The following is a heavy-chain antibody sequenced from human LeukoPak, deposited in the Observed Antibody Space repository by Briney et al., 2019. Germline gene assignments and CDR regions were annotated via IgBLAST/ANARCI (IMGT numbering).Heavy chain of an antibody. Sequence: PSETLSLTCTVSGGSFSSYYWSWIRQPPGKGLEWIGEINHSGSTNYNPSLKSRVTISVDTSKNQFSLKLSSVTAADTAVYYCARDSAVAGTSFDYWGQGTLVTVSS. J-gene: IGHJ4*02. V-gene: IGHV4-34*01. CDR2: INHSGST. CDR3: ARDSAVAGTSFDY. CDR1: GGSFSSYY. D-gene: IGHD6-19*01.